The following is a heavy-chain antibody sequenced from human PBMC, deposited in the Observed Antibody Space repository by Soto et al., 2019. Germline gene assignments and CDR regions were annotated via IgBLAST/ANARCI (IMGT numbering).Heavy chain of an antibody. CDR2: IIPIFGTA. Sequence: QVQLVQSGAEVKKPGSSVKVSCKASGGTFSSYAISWVRQAPGQGLEWMGGIIPIFGTANYAQKFQGRVTITEDKATSADYMEMSSLRSEDTAVYYCAREGFYGGKSDLDYWGQGTLVTVSS. CDR1: GGTFSSYA. CDR3: AREGFYGGKSDLDY. D-gene: IGHD4-17*01. J-gene: IGHJ4*02. V-gene: IGHV1-69*06.